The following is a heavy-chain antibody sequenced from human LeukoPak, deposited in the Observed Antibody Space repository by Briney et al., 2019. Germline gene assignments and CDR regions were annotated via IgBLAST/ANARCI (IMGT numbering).Heavy chain of an antibody. CDR1: GYSFTSYW. CDR3: ARHATYYYYDSSGYYFDY. CDR2: IYPGDSDT. D-gene: IGHD3-22*01. V-gene: IGHV5-51*01. J-gene: IGHJ4*02. Sequence: GESLKISCKGFGYSFTSYWIGWVRQMPGKGLEWMGIIYPGDSDTRYSPSFQGQVTISADKSISTAYLQWSSLKASDTAMYYCARHATYYYYDSSGYYFDYWGQGTLVTVSS.